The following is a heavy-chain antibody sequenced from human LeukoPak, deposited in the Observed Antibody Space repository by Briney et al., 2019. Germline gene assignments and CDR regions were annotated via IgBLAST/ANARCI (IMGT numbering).Heavy chain of an antibody. CDR2: IIPIFGTA. Sequence: GASVKVSCKASGGTFSSYAISWVRQAPGQGLEWMGGIIPIFGTANYAQKFQGRVTMTRDMSTSTVYMELSSLISEDTAVYYCARGSSRGPRDAFDFWGQGTMVTLSS. D-gene: IGHD2-15*01. J-gene: IGHJ3*01. V-gene: IGHV1-69*05. CDR3: ARGSSRGPRDAFDF. CDR1: GGTFSSYA.